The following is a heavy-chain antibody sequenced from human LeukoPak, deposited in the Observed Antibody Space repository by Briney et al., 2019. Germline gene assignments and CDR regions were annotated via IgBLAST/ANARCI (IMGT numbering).Heavy chain of an antibody. CDR3: ARGIQYTTDSVNYFDP. CDR2: IQTSGVT. V-gene: IGHV4-4*07. Sequence: SETLSLTCTVSGASISSYYWSWVRQPAGKGLEWIGRIQTSGVTNYNPSLKSRVTISVDKSKNHFSLKLDSVTAADTAVYYCARGIQYTTDSVNYFDPWGQGILVTVSS. CDR1: GASISSYY. J-gene: IGHJ5*02. D-gene: IGHD5-24*01.